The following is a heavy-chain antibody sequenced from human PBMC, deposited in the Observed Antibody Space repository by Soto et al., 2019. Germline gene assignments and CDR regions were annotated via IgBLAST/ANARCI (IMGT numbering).Heavy chain of an antibody. CDR1: GGTFSSYA. V-gene: IGHV1-69*13. CDR3: ARVIAAAGNVYYYGMDV. CDR2: IIPIFGTA. Sequence: VASVKVSCKASGGTFSSYAISWVRQAPGQGLEWMGGIIPIFGTANYAQKFQGRVTITADESTSTAYMELSSLRSEDTAVYYCARVIAAAGNVYYYGMDVWGQGTTVTVSS. D-gene: IGHD6-13*01. J-gene: IGHJ6*02.